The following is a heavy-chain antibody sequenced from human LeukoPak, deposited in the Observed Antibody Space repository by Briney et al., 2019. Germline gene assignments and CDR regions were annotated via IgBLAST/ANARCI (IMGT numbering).Heavy chain of an antibody. D-gene: IGHD1-26*01. CDR1: GYSFTSYW. CDR2: IYPFDSET. J-gene: IGHJ4*02. CDR3: ARHRGSRVGASDY. V-gene: IGHV5-51*01. Sequence: GESLNISCKGSGYSFTSYWIGWVRQMPGKGLEYMGIIYPFDSETRYSPSFQGQVTISADKSINTAYLQWSSLKASDSAIYYCARHRGSRVGASDYWGQGTLVTVSS.